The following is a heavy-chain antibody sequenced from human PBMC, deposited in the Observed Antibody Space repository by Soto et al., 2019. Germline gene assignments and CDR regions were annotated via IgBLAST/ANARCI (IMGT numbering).Heavy chain of an antibody. CDR1: GFTVSSYG. J-gene: IGHJ4*02. CDR2: ISRDGGTK. D-gene: IGHD2-8*02. V-gene: IGHV3-30*03. CDR3: TGEVASGY. Sequence: ESGGGVVQPGRSLRLSCAASGFTVSSYGMHWVRQAPGKGLEWVAVISRDGGTKYYADSVKGRFTISRDNFRNTLFLEMNSLRGDDMAVYYCTGEVASGYWGQGTLVTVSS.